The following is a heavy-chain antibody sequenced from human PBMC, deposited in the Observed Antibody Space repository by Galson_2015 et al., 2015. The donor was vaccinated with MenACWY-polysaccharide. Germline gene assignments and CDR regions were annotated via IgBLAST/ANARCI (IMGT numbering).Heavy chain of an antibody. J-gene: IGHJ2*01. D-gene: IGHD3-22*01. Sequence: SLRLSCAASGFTFSSFWMSWVFQAPGKGLEWVAIIKQDGSEKYYVDSVKGRFSISGDNAKNSLYLQMNSLRSEDTAVYYCARDPLDSSGYTRGSVFDLWGRGTLVTVSS. CDR3: ARDPLDSSGYTRGSVFDL. V-gene: IGHV3-7*01. CDR2: IKQDGSEK. CDR1: GFTFSSFW.